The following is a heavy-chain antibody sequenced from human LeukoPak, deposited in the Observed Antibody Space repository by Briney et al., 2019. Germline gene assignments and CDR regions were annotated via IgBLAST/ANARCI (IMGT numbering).Heavy chain of an antibody. V-gene: IGHV3-7*01. Sequence: GGSLRLSCAASGFTFSGHWMSWVRQAPGRGLDWVANIKQDGSEKHYVDSVKGRLTISRDNAKSSLYLQMSGLRAEDTAVYYCARDGAASGTGDAFDIWGQGTMVTVSS. J-gene: IGHJ3*02. CDR2: IKQDGSEK. CDR1: GFTFSGHW. D-gene: IGHD2-15*01. CDR3: ARDGAASGTGDAFDI.